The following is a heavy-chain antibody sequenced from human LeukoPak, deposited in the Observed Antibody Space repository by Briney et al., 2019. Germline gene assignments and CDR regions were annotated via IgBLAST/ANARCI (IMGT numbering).Heavy chain of an antibody. CDR3: ATGLFQVSPDY. Sequence: ASVKVSCKASGGTFISYAISWVRQAPGKGLEWMGGFDPEDGETIYAQKFQGRVTMTEDTSTDTAYMELSSLRSEDTAVYYCATGLFQVSPDYWGQGTLVTVSS. V-gene: IGHV1-24*01. J-gene: IGHJ4*02. CDR2: FDPEDGET. D-gene: IGHD1-14*01. CDR1: GGTFISYA.